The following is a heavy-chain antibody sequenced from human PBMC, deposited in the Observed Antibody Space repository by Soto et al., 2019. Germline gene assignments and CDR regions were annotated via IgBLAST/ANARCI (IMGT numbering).Heavy chain of an antibody. CDR3: ARLHGLYSKTSGIDY. CDR2: IFYSGST. V-gene: IGHV4-59*01. CDR1: GGSIRSYY. Sequence: SETLSLTCTVSGGSIRSYYWSWIRQPPGKGMEWIGYIFYSGSTNFNPSLKSRVTISVDTSNNQLSLRLSSVTAADTAVYYCARLHGLYSKTSGIDYWGQGTLVTVSS. J-gene: IGHJ4*02. D-gene: IGHD4-4*01.